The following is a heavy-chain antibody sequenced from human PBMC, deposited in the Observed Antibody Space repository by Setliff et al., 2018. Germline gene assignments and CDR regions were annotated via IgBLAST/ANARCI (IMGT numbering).Heavy chain of an antibody. CDR1: GFRISFREYW. Sequence: GGSLRLSCAASGFRISFREYWMFWVRQAPGKGLEWAARIDKDGSSTVYADSVRGRFTISRDNVKKMLYLQMDSLRTEDTAVYYCTREHTPWVGASHHDCWGQGTQVTVSS. CDR3: TREHTPWVGASHHDC. J-gene: IGHJ4*02. V-gene: IGHV3-74*01. D-gene: IGHD1-26*01. CDR2: IDKDGSST.